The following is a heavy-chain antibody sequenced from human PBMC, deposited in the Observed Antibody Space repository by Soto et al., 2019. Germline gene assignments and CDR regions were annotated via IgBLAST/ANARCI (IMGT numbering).Heavy chain of an antibody. CDR1: GGTFSSYA. V-gene: IGHV1-69*13. D-gene: IGHD3-22*01. CDR2: IIPIFGTA. CDR3: ARAPPYYYDSSGYHAPVYDY. J-gene: IGHJ4*02. Sequence: ASVKVSCKASGGTFSSYAISWVRQAPGQELEWMGGIIPIFGTANYAQKFQGRVTITADESTSTAYMELSSLRSEDTAVYYCARAPPYYYDSSGYHAPVYDYWGQGTLVTVSS.